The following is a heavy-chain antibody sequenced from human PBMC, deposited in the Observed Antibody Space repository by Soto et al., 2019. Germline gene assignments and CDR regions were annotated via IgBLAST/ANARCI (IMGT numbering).Heavy chain of an antibody. CDR3: ATGGSYCSTTGCLDWYLEL. CDR1: GDSISSNRW. V-gene: IGHV4-4*02. D-gene: IGHD2-2*01. CDR2: IYHSGTT. J-gene: IGHJ2*01. Sequence: QVQLQESGPGLVRASGTLSLTTAVSGDSISSNRWWRWVRQPPGKGLVWIGEIYHSGTTNSNPSPKNRVTISVHKSKNQFSLNLNSVTAADTAVYYCATGGSYCSTTGCLDWYLELWGRGTVVSVSS.